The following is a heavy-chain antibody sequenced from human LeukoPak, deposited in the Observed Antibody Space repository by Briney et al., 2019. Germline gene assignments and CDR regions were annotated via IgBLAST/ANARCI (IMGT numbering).Heavy chain of an antibody. CDR1: GYSFTNYW. Sequence: GESLKISCTGSGYSFTNYWIGWVRQMPGKGLEWMGIIYPGDSDTRYSPSFQGQVTISADKSISTAYLQWSSLKASDTAMYYCARQRFGGTIFGSYGMDVWGQGTTVTVSS. V-gene: IGHV5-51*01. CDR3: ARQRFGGTIFGSYGMDV. J-gene: IGHJ6*02. CDR2: IYPGDSDT. D-gene: IGHD3-3*01.